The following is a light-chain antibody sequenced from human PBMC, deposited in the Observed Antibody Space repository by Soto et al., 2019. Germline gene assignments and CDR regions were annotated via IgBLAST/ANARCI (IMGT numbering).Light chain of an antibody. CDR1: SSDVGGYNF. CDR3: CSYAGSYSYV. Sequence: QSVLTQPRSVSGSPGQSVAISCTGTSSDVGGYNFVSWYQQHPGKAPKLMIYDVRKRPSGVPDRFSGSKSGNTASLTISGLQADDEADYYCCSYAGSYSYVFGNGTKVTVL. V-gene: IGLV2-11*01. CDR2: DVR. J-gene: IGLJ1*01.